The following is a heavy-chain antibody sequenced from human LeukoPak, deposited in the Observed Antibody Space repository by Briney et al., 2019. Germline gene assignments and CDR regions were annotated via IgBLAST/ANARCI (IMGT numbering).Heavy chain of an antibody. CDR1: GFAFSSQG. V-gene: IGHV3-23*01. D-gene: IGHD6-19*01. CDR2: ISDSGSLT. J-gene: IGHJ4*02. Sequence: GGSLTLSCAASGFAFSSQGMGWVRQAPGKGLEWVSGISDSGSLTYYAHSVKGPFTISRDNSKKTLFLQLNSLRAEDRAVYYCAKDARRTNGWYYFDYWGQGALVTVSS. CDR3: AKDARRTNGWYYFDY.